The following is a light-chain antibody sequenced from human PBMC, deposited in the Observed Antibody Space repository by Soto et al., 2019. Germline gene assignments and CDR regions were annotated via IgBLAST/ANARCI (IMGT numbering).Light chain of an antibody. V-gene: IGKV1-5*03. Sequence: SIGVAITISDRASQSMSRWLAWYQQKPGKAPNLLIQKASHLDRGVPSRFIGSGSGTEFTLAISILQPGDFATYYFQHYSTHPWTFGQGTKVDI. CDR1: QSMSRW. J-gene: IGKJ1*01. CDR2: KAS. CDR3: QHYSTHPWT.